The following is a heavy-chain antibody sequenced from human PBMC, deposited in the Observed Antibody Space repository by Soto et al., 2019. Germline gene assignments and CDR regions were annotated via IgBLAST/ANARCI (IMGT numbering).Heavy chain of an antibody. CDR2: LSYDGSNK. D-gene: IGHD3-10*01. Sequence: PGGSLRLSCAASGFTFSSYGMHWVRQAPGKGLEWVAVLSYDGSNKYYADSVKGRFTISRDNSKNTLYLQMNSLRAEDTAVYYCAKDWKYYYGSGSYPYYYYYYMDVWGKGTTVTVSS. CDR1: GFTFSSYG. V-gene: IGHV3-30*18. J-gene: IGHJ6*03. CDR3: AKDWKYYYGSGSYPYYYYYYMDV.